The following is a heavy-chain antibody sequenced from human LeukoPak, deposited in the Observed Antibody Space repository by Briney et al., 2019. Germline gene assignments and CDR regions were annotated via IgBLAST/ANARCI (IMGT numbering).Heavy chain of an antibody. CDR2: INPNSGGT. CDR1: GDTFTVFY. CDR3: ARDNGYCSSTSCLNAFDI. Sequence: ASVNVSSKASGDTFTVFYMHCVRQTPGQGLEWMVWINPNSGGTNYAQKFQGWVTMTRDTSISTAYMELSRLRSDDTAVYYCARDNGYCSSTSCLNAFDIWGQGTMVTVSS. V-gene: IGHV1-2*04. D-gene: IGHD2-2*01. J-gene: IGHJ3*02.